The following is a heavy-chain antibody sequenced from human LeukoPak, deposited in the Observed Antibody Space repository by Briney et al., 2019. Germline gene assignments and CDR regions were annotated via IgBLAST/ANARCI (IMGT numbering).Heavy chain of an antibody. J-gene: IGHJ4*02. Sequence: SETLSLTCTVSGGSTINYFRSWIRQPAGKGLEWIGHIYTSGTTHYNPSLKNRVTITLDTSKSQFSLQLNSVTAADTAVYYCARAEGSGSGAYTLDYWGQGILVTVSS. CDR3: ARAEGSGSGAYTLDY. CDR1: GGSTINYF. CDR2: IYTSGTT. V-gene: IGHV4-4*07. D-gene: IGHD3-10*01.